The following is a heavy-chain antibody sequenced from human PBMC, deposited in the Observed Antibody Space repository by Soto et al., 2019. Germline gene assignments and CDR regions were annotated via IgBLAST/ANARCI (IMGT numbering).Heavy chain of an antibody. CDR3: AKDQGWELVLGKDLDG. J-gene: IGHJ6*02. D-gene: IGHD3-16*01. CDR2: IHPNSGGT. CDR1: GSTFSGYH. Sequence: GASVKGCCKASGSTFSGYHMHWVRQAPGQGLEWMGWIHPNSGGTNYAQRFEGRVTMTRDTSINTAYMELSRLTSDDTAVYYCAKDQGWELVLGKDLDGWGQGTTVTVSS. V-gene: IGHV1-2*02.